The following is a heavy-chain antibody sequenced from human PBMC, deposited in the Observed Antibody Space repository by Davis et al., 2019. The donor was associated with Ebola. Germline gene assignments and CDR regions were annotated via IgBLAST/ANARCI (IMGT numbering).Heavy chain of an antibody. CDR3: ARDPGYSSFDY. Sequence: GGSLRLSCAASGFSFSSHWLSWVRQAPGMGLDWVASIKQDGSEKHYVDSVKGRFTISRDNAKNSLYLQMNSLRAEDTAVYYCARDPGYSSFDYWGQGSPVAVSS. CDR2: IKQDGSEK. CDR1: GFSFSSHW. V-gene: IGHV3-7*03. J-gene: IGHJ4*02. D-gene: IGHD2-15*01.